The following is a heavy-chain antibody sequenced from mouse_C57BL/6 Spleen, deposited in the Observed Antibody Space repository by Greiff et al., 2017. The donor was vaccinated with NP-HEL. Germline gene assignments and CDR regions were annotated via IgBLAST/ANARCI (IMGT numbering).Heavy chain of an antibody. V-gene: IGHV6-6*01. CDR2: IRNKANNHAT. Sequence: EVQLMESGGGLVQPGGSMKLSCAASGFTFSDAWMDWVRQSPEKGLEWVAEIRNKANNHATYYAESVKGRFTISRDDSKSSVYLQMNSLSAEDNGIYYCTRYGNYDPPFAYWGQGTLVTVSA. J-gene: IGHJ3*01. CDR3: TRYGNYDPPFAY. CDR1: GFTFSDAW. D-gene: IGHD2-1*01.